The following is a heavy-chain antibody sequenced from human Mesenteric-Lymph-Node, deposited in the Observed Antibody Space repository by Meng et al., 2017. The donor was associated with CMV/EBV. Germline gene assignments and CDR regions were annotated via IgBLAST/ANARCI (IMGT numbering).Heavy chain of an antibody. CDR2: IYSGGSST. Sequence: GGSLRLSCAASGFTFSSYAMSWVRQAPGKGLEWVSVIYSGGSSTYYADSVKGRFTISRDNAKNSLYLQMNSLRAEDTAVYYCARMTRRMVVNAFSAFDIWGQGTMVTVSS. CDR1: GFTFSSYA. D-gene: IGHD2-15*01. CDR3: ARMTRRMVVNAFSAFDI. J-gene: IGHJ3*02. V-gene: IGHV3-23*03.